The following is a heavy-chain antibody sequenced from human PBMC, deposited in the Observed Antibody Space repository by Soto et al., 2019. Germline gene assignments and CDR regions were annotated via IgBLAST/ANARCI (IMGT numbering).Heavy chain of an antibody. CDR1: GGSISSGDYY. V-gene: IGHV4-30-4*01. CDR3: ARVGFGELLAHGMDV. Sequence: SETLSLTCTFSGGSISSGDYYLSWIRQPPGKGLEWIGYIYYSGSTYYNPSLKSRVTISVDTSKNQFSLKLSSVTAADTAVYYCARVGFGELLAHGMDVWGQGTTVTVSS. J-gene: IGHJ6*02. CDR2: IYYSGST. D-gene: IGHD3-10*01.